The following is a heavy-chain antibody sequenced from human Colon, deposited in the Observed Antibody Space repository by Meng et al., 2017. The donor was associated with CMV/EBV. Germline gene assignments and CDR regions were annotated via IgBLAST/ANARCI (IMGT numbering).Heavy chain of an antibody. V-gene: IGHV3-21*01. J-gene: IGHJ6*02. CDR1: GFTFSSYG. CDR2: ISSSSSYI. CDR3: ARGGRIYYYGMDV. Sequence: GESLKISCAASGFTFSSYGMNWVRQAPGKGLEWVSSISSSSSYIHYADSVKGRFTISRDNAKNPLYLQMNSLRTEDTAVYYCARGGRIYYYGMDVWGQGTTVTVSS.